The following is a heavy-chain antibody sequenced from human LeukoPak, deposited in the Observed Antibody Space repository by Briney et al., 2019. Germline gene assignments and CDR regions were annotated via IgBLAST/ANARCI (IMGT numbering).Heavy chain of an antibody. V-gene: IGHV1-69*04. D-gene: IGHD3-10*01. Sequence: ASVKVSCKASGGTFSSYAISWVRQAPGQGLEWMGRIIPILGIANYAQKFQGRVTITADKSTSTAYMEQSSLRSEDTAVYYCARDKGTMVRGVNYYYYGMDVWGQGTTVTVSS. J-gene: IGHJ6*02. CDR2: IIPILGIA. CDR1: GGTFSSYA. CDR3: ARDKGTMVRGVNYYYYGMDV.